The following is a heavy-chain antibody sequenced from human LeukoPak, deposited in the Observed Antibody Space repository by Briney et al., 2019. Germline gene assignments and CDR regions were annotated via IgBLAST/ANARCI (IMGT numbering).Heavy chain of an antibody. CDR1: GFTFSSYG. Sequence: GRSLRLSCAASGFTFSSYGMHWVRQAPGKGLEWVAVIWYDGSNKYYADSVKGRFTISRDNSKNTLYLQMNSLRAEDTAVYYCAKDLLPIVVVPAAIPLWGQETLVTVSS. J-gene: IGHJ4*02. CDR3: AKDLLPIVVVPAAIPL. V-gene: IGHV3-33*06. D-gene: IGHD2-2*01. CDR2: IWYDGSNK.